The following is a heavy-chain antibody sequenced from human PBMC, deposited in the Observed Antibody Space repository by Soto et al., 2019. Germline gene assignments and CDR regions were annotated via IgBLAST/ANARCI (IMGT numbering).Heavy chain of an antibody. Sequence: QVQLVQSGAEVKKHGASVKVSCKAPGYTFTSYGISWVRQAPGQGLEWIVWISAYNGNRNCAQKLQGRVTMTTDTSTSTTYMELGRLRSDDTAVYYCARDLAVGLVDYWGQGTLVPVSS. CDR3: ARDLAVGLVDY. CDR2: ISAYNGNR. D-gene: IGHD5-12*01. CDR1: GYTFTSYG. V-gene: IGHV1-18*01. J-gene: IGHJ4*02.